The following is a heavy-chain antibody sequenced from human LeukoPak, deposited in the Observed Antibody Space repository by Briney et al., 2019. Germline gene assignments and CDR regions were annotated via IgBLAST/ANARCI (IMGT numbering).Heavy chain of an antibody. CDR3: ARGGYCSGGSCGTDY. D-gene: IGHD2-15*01. Sequence: PGGSLRLSCAASGLTFSTYTMNWVRQAPGKGLQWVSSISSSSSYIYYADSVKGRFTISRDNAQNSLYLQMNSLRAEDTAVYYCARGGYCSGGSCGTDYWGQGTLVTVSS. J-gene: IGHJ4*02. CDR2: ISSSSSYI. V-gene: IGHV3-21*01. CDR1: GLTFSTYT.